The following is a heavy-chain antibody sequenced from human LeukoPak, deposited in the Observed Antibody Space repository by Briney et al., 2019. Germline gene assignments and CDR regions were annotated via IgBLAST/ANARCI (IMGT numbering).Heavy chain of an antibody. CDR3: ARDHHRRLYDSQARDTFDI. V-gene: IGHV3-7*01. CDR1: GFTFSSYW. Sequence: GGSLRLSCAASGFTFSSYWMSWVRQAPGKGLEWVANIKQDGSEKYYVDSVKGRFTISRDNAKNSLYLQMNSLRAEDTAVYYCARDHHRRLYDSQARDTFDIWGQGTMVTVSS. CDR2: IKQDGSEK. D-gene: IGHD3-22*01. J-gene: IGHJ3*02.